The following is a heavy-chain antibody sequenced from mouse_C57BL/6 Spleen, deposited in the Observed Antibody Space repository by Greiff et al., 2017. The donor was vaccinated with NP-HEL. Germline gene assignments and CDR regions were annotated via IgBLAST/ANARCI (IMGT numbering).Heavy chain of an antibody. V-gene: IGHV1-64*01. CDR2: IHPNSGST. Sequence: VQLQQPGAELVKPGASVKLSCKASGYTFTSYWMHWVKQRPGQGLEWIGMIHPNSGSTNYNEKFKSKATLTVDKSSSTAYMQLSSLTSEDCAVYYCARIIGGSSYWYFDVWGTGTTVTVSS. J-gene: IGHJ1*03. CDR3: ARIIGGSSYWYFDV. D-gene: IGHD1-1*01. CDR1: GYTFTSYW.